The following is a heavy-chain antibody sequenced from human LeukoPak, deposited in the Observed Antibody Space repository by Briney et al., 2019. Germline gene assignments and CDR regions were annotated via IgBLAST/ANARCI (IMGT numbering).Heavy chain of an antibody. CDR2: ITAYNGNT. D-gene: IGHD3-22*01. Sequence: GASVSLSYKASGYTFTIYGISWVPQAPGQGREWMVWITAYNGNTNYAQKLQGRVTMTTDTSTSTAYMELRSLRSDDTAVYYCTREQYYDYNSGYNDFWGQGTQATVSS. CDR1: GYTFTIYG. CDR3: TREQYYDYNSGYNDF. J-gene: IGHJ4*02. V-gene: IGHV1-18*01.